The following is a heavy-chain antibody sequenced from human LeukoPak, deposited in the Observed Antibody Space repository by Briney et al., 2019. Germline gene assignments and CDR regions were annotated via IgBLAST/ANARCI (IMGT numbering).Heavy chain of an antibody. V-gene: IGHV3-30-3*01. CDR1: GFTFSSYA. CDR2: ISYDGSNK. Sequence: GGSLRLSCAASGFTFSSYAMHWVRQAPGKGLGWVAVISYDGSNKYYADSVKGRFTISRDNSKNTLYLQMNSLRAEDTAVYYCARDPRLGSGWVKWFDPWGQGTLVTVSS. D-gene: IGHD6-19*01. CDR3: ARDPRLGSGWVKWFDP. J-gene: IGHJ5*02.